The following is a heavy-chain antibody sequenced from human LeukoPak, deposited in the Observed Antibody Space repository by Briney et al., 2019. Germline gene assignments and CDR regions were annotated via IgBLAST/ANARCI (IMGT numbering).Heavy chain of an antibody. D-gene: IGHD6-13*01. CDR2: IHISGST. V-gene: IGHV4-4*07. Sequence: SETLSLTCTVSGTSISDYYWSWIRQPPGKGLEWIGRIHISGSTYHNPSLKSRVTISVDKSKNQFSLNVSSVTAADTAIYYCARDRITAAPQFDYWGQGTLVTVFS. CDR3: ARDRITAAPQFDY. CDR1: GTSISDYY. J-gene: IGHJ4*02.